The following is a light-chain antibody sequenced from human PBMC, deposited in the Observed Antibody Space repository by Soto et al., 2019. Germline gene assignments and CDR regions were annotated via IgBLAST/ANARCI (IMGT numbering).Light chain of an antibody. J-gene: IGLJ3*02. V-gene: IGLV2-14*01. CDR2: DVS. Sequence: QSALTQPASVSGSPGQSITVSCTGTSSDVGGYNYVYWYQQHPGKAPKLMIYDVSNRPSGVSIRFSGSKSGNTASLTISGLQAEDEADYYCSSYTTTIRVFGGGTKLTVL. CDR1: SSDVGGYNY. CDR3: SSYTTTIRV.